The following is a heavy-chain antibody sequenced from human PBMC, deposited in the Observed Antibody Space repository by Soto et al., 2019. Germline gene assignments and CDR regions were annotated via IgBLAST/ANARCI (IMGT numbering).Heavy chain of an antibody. Sequence: GESLKISCNGSGYSFTSYWISWVRQMPGKGLEWMGRIDPSDSYTKYSPSFQGHVTMSADKSISTAYLQWSSLKASGTAMYYCARLRYDYGDYLWFDPWGQGTLVTVSS. CDR2: IDPSDSYT. D-gene: IGHD4-17*01. J-gene: IGHJ5*02. CDR1: GYSFTSYW. CDR3: ARLRYDYGDYLWFDP. V-gene: IGHV5-10-1*01.